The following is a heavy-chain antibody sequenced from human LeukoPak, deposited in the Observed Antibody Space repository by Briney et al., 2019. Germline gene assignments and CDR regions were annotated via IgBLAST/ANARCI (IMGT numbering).Heavy chain of an antibody. CDR1: GFTFSSYG. D-gene: IGHD6-19*01. J-gene: IGHJ4*02. CDR2: ISYDGSNK. V-gene: IGHV3-30*18. Sequence: GGSLRLSCAASGFTFSSYGMHWVRQAPGKGLEWVAVISYDGSNKYYADSVKGRLTISRDNSKNTLYLQMNSLRAEDTAVYYCAKDRAYSSGWSDKPLNYWGQGTLVAVSS. CDR3: AKDRAYSSGWSDKPLNY.